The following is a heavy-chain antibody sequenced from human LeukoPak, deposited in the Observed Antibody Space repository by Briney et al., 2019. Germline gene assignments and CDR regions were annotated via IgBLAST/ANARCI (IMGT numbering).Heavy chain of an antibody. J-gene: IGHJ4*02. D-gene: IGHD3-22*01. Sequence: GVSLRLSCAASGFTFSSYCMSWVRQAPGKGLEWVANIKQDGSEKYYVDSVKGRFTISRDNAKNSLYLQMNSLRAEDTAVYYCARDKYYESSGYFNYWGQGTLVTVSS. CDR2: IKQDGSEK. V-gene: IGHV3-7*04. CDR3: ARDKYYESSGYFNY. CDR1: GFTFSSYC.